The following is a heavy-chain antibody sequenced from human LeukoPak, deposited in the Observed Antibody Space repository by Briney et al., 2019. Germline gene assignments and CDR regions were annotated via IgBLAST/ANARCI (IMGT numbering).Heavy chain of an antibody. J-gene: IGHJ4*02. CDR3: ARRYDSSAYYPFNY. D-gene: IGHD3-22*01. Sequence: SETLSLTCVVSGRSLRAHHWSWIRQSPGRGLEWIGYISDSGSTNYNPSLKSRVTISVDTSKNQFSLMLSSVTAADTAVYYCARRYDSSAYYPFNYWGQGTLVTVSS. V-gene: IGHV4-59*11. CDR2: ISDSGST. CDR1: GRSLRAHH.